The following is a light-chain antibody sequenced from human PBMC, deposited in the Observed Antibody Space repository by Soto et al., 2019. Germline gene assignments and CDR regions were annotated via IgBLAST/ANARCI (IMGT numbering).Light chain of an antibody. Sequence: QSALTQPASVSGSPGQSITISCTGTRNDVGGYNYVSWYQQPPGKAPKLMIYDVSNRPSGVSNRFSGSKSGNTASLTISGLQADDEADYYCSSYTGSDVVVFGGGTKLTVL. J-gene: IGLJ2*01. V-gene: IGLV2-14*01. CDR1: RNDVGGYNY. CDR3: SSYTGSDVVV. CDR2: DVS.